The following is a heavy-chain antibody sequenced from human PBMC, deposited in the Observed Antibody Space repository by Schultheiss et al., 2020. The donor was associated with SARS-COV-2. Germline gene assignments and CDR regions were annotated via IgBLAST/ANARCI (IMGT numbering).Heavy chain of an antibody. Sequence: ASVKVSCKASGYTFTSYDINWVRQATGQGLEWMGWISAYNGNTNYAQKLQGRVTMTTDTSTSTAYMELRSLRSDDTAVYYCARVEGLRGNDYYYYGMDVWGQGTTVTVSS. CDR3: ARVEGLRGNDYYYYGMDV. CDR1: GYTFTSYD. CDR2: ISAYNGNT. J-gene: IGHJ6*02. V-gene: IGHV1-18*01. D-gene: IGHD4-17*01.